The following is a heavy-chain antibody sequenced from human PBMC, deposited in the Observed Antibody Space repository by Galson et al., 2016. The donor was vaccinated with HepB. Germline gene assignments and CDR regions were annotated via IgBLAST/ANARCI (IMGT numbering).Heavy chain of an antibody. CDR1: GFPFSKYW. CDR3: TRVHREGIAAAGLQI. CDR2: INTDGSST. J-gene: IGHJ4*02. Sequence: SLRLSCAASGFPFSKYWMQWVRQAPGKGLVWVSRINTDGSSTTYADSVKGRFTISRDNAKNTLYLQMNSLRAEDTALYYCTRVHREGIAAAGLQIWGQGTLVTVSS. D-gene: IGHD6-13*01. V-gene: IGHV3-74*01.